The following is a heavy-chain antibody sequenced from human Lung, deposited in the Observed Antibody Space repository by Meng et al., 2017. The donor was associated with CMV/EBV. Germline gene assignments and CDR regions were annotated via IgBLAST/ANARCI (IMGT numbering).Heavy chain of an antibody. CDR2: INPNSGGT. CDR1: LTGYY. V-gene: IGHV1-2*06. J-gene: IGHJ5*02. CDR3: ARDLGYSSGWSGGGNWFDP. D-gene: IGHD6-19*01. Sequence: LTGYYMHWVRQAPGQGLEWMGRINPNSGGTNCAQKFQGRVTMTRDTSISTAYMELSRLRSDDTAVYYCARDLGYSSGWSGGGNWFDPWGQGTLVTVSS.